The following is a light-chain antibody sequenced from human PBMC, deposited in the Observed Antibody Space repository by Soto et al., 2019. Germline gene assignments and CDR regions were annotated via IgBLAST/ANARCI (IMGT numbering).Light chain of an antibody. Sequence: SYELTQSPSVSVAPGQTARITCGGNNIGSKRVHWYQQKPGQAPVLVVYADSDRPSWIPERFSGSKSGKMATLTISRVEDGDEADYYCQVWDDSSTRVVFGGGTKLTVL. CDR2: ADS. J-gene: IGLJ2*01. CDR1: NIGSKR. V-gene: IGLV3-21*02. CDR3: QVWDDSSTRVV.